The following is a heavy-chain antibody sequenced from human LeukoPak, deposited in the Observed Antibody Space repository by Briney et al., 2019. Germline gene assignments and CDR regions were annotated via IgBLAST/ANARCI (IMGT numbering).Heavy chain of an antibody. CDR3: ANDRGWYFDY. CDR1: GFTFSSYE. J-gene: IGHJ4*02. Sequence: GGSLRLSCAASGFTFSSYEMNWVRQAPGKGLEWVSSISSSSSYIYYADSVKGRFTISRDNSKDTLYLQMNSLRPEDTAVYYWANDRGWYFDYWGQGTLVTVSS. V-gene: IGHV3-21*01. CDR2: ISSSSSYI. D-gene: IGHD6-19*01.